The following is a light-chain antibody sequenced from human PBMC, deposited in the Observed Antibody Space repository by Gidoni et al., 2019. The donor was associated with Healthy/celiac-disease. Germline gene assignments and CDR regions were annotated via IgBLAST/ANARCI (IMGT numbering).Light chain of an antibody. CDR2: QDS. CDR3: QAWDSSTDVV. J-gene: IGLJ2*01. CDR1: KLGDKY. Sequence: SYELTQPPSVSVSPGQTARIPCPGDKLGDKYACWYQQKPGQSPVLVLYQDSKRPSGLPERFSGSNSGNTASLTISGTQAMDEADYYCQAWDSSTDVVFGGGTKLTVL. V-gene: IGLV3-1*01.